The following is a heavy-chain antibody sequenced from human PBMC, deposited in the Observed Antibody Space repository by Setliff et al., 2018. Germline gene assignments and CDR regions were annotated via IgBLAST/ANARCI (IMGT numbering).Heavy chain of an antibody. V-gene: IGHV4-4*09. Sequence: SETLSLTCTVSGGSISSSYWSRIRQPPGKGLEWIGYFYHSGSMNYNPSLKGRVTMSVDTSNNQLSLKLTSVSAADTAVYYCARAYYYGSGNSHKYYMDVWGKGTAVTVS. CDR2: FYHSGSM. D-gene: IGHD3-10*01. J-gene: IGHJ6*03. CDR1: GGSISSSY. CDR3: ARAYYYGSGNSHKYYMDV.